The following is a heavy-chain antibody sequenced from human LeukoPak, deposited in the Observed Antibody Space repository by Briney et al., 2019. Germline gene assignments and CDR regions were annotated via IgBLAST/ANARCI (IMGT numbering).Heavy chain of an antibody. CDR3: ARKTIVVVTPTEY. CDR1: GFTFSDYY. D-gene: IGHD3-22*01. J-gene: IGHJ4*02. Sequence: GGSLRLSCAASGFTFSDYYMSWFRLAPGKGLEWVSYISSSGNNIYYADSLKGRFTISRDNAKNSLYLQMSSLRAEDTAVYYCARKTIVVVTPTEYWGQGTLVTVSS. V-gene: IGHV3-11*01. CDR2: ISSSGNNI.